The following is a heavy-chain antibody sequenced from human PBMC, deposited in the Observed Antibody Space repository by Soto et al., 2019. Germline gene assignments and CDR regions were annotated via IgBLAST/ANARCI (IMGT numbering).Heavy chain of an antibody. Sequence: EVQLVESGGVLVQPGGSLRLSCSASGFTFSSSSMHWVRQAPGKGLEYVSAISSNGGSTYYADSVKGRFTISRDNSKNTLYHQMSSQRAEDTAVYYGGKELRIAAVRFFDYWGQVTLVTVSS. CDR2: ISSNGGST. CDR3: GKELRIAAVRFFDY. V-gene: IGHV3-64D*08. CDR1: GFTFSSSS. D-gene: IGHD6-13*01. J-gene: IGHJ4*02.